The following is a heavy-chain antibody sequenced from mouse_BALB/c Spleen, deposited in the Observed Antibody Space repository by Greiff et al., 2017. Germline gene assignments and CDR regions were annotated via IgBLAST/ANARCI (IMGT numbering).Heavy chain of an antibody. V-gene: IGHV1S132*01. D-gene: IGHD1-1*01. CDR3: ARGRYYGSSYSAMDY. CDR2: IFPGTGTT. J-gene: IGHJ4*01. Sequence: VQLKESGAELVKPGASVKLSCKTSGYTFTSYWIQWVKQRPGQGLGWIGEIFPGTGTTYYNEKFKGKATLTIDTSSSTAYMQLSSLTSEDSAVYFCARGRYYGSSYSAMDYWGQGTSVTVSS. CDR1: GYTFTSYW.